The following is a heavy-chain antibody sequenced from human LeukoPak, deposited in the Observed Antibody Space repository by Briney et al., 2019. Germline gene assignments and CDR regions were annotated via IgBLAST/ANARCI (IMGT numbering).Heavy chain of an antibody. Sequence: GGSLRLSCAASGFTVSSNSMNWVRQAPGKGLQWVSVIYSGGSTYYADSVKGRFTISRDNSKNTLYLQMNSLRAEDTAVYYCAKEEYYYDSSGYYYPDYWGQGTLVTVSS. CDR3: AKEEYYYDSSGYYYPDY. J-gene: IGHJ4*02. D-gene: IGHD3-22*01. CDR2: IYSGGST. V-gene: IGHV3-53*01. CDR1: GFTVSSNS.